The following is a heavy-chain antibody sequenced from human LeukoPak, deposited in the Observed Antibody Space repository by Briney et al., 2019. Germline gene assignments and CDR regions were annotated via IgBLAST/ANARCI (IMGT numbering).Heavy chain of an antibody. CDR3: ARVDDSSGYQYSWFDP. Sequence: PSETLPLTCAVSGDSISGYYWSWIRQPPGRGLEWIGSIYYSGSTNYNPSLKSRVTISVDTSKNQFSLKLSSVTAADTAVYYCARVDDSSGYQYSWFDPWGQGTLVTVSS. CDR1: GDSISGYY. CDR2: IYYSGST. V-gene: IGHV4-59*01. J-gene: IGHJ5*02. D-gene: IGHD3-22*01.